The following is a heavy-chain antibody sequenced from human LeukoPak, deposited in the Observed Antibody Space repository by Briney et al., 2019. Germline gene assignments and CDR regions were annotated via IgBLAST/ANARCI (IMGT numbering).Heavy chain of an antibody. J-gene: IGHJ4*02. CDR1: GFTFSSYD. Sequence: PGGALRLSCAASGFTFSSYDMHWVRQATGKGLEWVSPIGTAGDTYYPGSVKGRFTISRENAKNSLYLQMNSLRAGDTAVYYCARGGSSWSEELQSLFDYWGQGTLVTVSS. D-gene: IGHD6-13*01. V-gene: IGHV3-13*01. CDR2: IGTAGDT. CDR3: ARGGSSWSEELQSLFDY.